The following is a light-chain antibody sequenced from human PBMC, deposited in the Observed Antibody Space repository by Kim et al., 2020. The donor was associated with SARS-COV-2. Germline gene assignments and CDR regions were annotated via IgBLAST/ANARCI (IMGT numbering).Light chain of an antibody. CDR1: QSVSNNF. CDR2: GAS. CDR3: KQYGSSPLT. Sequence: DNVLTQSPGTVSLSPGERANLSCRASQSVSNNFLAWYQQKRGQAPRLLIYGASSRATGIPDRFSGSGSGRDFTLTNKRLEPEDFAVYYCKQYGSSPLTFGKENKLE. J-gene: IGKJ2*01. V-gene: IGKV3-20*01.